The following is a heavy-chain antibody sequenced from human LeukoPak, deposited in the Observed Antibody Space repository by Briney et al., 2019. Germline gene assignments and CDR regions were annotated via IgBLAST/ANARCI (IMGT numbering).Heavy chain of an antibody. Sequence: GGPLRLSCAASGFTFSSYGMHWVRQAPGKGLEWVAFIRYDGSNKYYADSVKGRFTISRDNSKNTLYLQMNSLRAEDTAVYYCARGGSYLSAFDIWGQGTMVTVSS. CDR1: GFTFSSYG. V-gene: IGHV3-30*02. CDR3: ARGGSYLSAFDI. D-gene: IGHD1-26*01. J-gene: IGHJ3*02. CDR2: IRYDGSNK.